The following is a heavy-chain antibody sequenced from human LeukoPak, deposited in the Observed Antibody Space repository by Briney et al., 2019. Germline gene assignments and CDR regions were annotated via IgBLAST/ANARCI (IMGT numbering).Heavy chain of an antibody. CDR1: GFTFNSYS. D-gene: IGHD2-2*01. CDR3: ARVGWNIVVVPAASGYFDL. CDR2: IISSSYI. J-gene: IGHJ2*01. Sequence: GGSLRLSCAASGFTFNSYSMNWVRQAPGKGLEWVSSIISSSYIYYADSVKGRFTISRDNAKNSLYLQMNSLRAEDTAVYYCARVGWNIVVVPAASGYFDLWGRGTLVTVSS. V-gene: IGHV3-21*01.